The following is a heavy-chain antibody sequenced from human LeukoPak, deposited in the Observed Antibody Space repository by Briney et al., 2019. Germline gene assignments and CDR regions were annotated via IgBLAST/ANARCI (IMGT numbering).Heavy chain of an antibody. CDR3: ARVDRYTSGSFDY. J-gene: IGHJ4*02. CDR1: GFTVSSNN. V-gene: IGHV3-66*02. CDR2: IYSGDNT. D-gene: IGHD6-19*01. Sequence: GGSLRLTCAASGFTVSSNNMNWVRQAPGKGLEWVSGIYSGDNTYYADSVKGRFTISRDNSENTLYLQMNSLTAEDTAVYYCARVDRYTSGSFDYWGQGTLLTVSS.